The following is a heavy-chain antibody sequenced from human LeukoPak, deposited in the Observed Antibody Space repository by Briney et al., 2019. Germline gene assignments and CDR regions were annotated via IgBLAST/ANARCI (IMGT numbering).Heavy chain of an antibody. V-gene: IGHV1-8*01. CDR3: ARSNRYSSGNWYFDL. Sequence: ASVKVSCKASEYTFTSYDINWVRQATGQGHEWMGWMNPNSGNTGYAQKFQGRVTMSRNTSISTAYMELSSLRSDDTAVYWCARSNRYSSGNWYFDLWGRGTLVTVSS. J-gene: IGHJ2*01. CDR1: EYTFTSYD. CDR2: MNPNSGNT. D-gene: IGHD5-18*01.